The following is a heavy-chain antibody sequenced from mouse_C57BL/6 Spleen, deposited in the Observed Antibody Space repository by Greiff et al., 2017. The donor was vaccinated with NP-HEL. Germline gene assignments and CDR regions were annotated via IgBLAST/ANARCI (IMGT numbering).Heavy chain of an antibody. V-gene: IGHV7-3*01. CDR3: ARYEYYEAMDY. J-gene: IGHJ4*01. D-gene: IGHD1-1*01. CDR2: IRNKANGYTT. Sequence: EVNVVESGGGLVQPGGSLSLSCAASGFTFTDYYMSWVRQPPGKALEWLGFIRNKANGYTTEYSASVKGRFTISRDNSQSILYLQMNALRAEDSATYYCARYEYYEAMDYWGQGTSVTVSS. CDR1: GFTFTDYY.